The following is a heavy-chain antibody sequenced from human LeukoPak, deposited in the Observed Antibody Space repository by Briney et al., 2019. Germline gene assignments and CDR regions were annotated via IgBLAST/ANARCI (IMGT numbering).Heavy chain of an antibody. CDR1: GDSNSSYY. CDR2: IYYSGST. V-gene: IGHV4-59*01. CDR3: AREARNPRAKHLFDY. Sequence: PSETLSLPCTVSGDSNSSYYWSWIRQPPGKGLEWLGYIYYSGSTNYNPSLKSRVTISVDTSKNQFTLKLSSVTAADTAVYYCAREARNPRAKHLFDYWGQGTLVTVSS. D-gene: IGHD5-12*01. J-gene: IGHJ4*02.